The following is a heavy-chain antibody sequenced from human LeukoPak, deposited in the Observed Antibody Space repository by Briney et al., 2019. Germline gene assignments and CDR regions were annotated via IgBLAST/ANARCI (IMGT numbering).Heavy chain of an antibody. CDR2: IIPIFGTA. CDR1: GYTFTGYY. V-gene: IGHV1-69*13. CDR3: ARARYGSGSYYYYYMDV. D-gene: IGHD3-10*01. J-gene: IGHJ6*03. Sequence: SVKVSCKASGYTFTGYYMHWVRQAPGQGLEWMGGIIPIFGTANYAQKFQGRVTITADESTSTAYMELSSLRSEDTAVYYCARARYGSGSYYYYYMDVWGKGTTVTISS.